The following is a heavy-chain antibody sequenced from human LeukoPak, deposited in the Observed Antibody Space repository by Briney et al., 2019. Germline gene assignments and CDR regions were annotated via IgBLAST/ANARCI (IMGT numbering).Heavy chain of an antibody. D-gene: IGHD2-2*01. V-gene: IGHV5-51*01. Sequence: GESLKISCKGSGYSFTTYWIGWVRQMPGKGLEWMGIIYPGDSDTRYSPSFQGQVTISADKSISTAYLQWSSLKASDTAMYYCARVPDTVRASRFSSRNWFDPWGQGTLVTVSS. J-gene: IGHJ5*02. CDR2: IYPGDSDT. CDR3: ARVPDTVRASRFSSRNWFDP. CDR1: GYSFTTYW.